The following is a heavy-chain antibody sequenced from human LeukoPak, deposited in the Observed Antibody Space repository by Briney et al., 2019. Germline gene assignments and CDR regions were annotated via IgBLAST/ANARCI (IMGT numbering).Heavy chain of an antibody. CDR3: ARDSTGWSVDY. CDR1: GYTFTNYH. Sequence: ASVKVSCKASGYTFTNYHMHWVGQAPGQALEWMGILTPNSGDTTCAQKFQGRITMPRDTSTSTVYMELSSLRFEDTAVYHCARDSTGWSVDYWGQGTLVTVSS. CDR2: LTPNSGDT. D-gene: IGHD6-19*01. J-gene: IGHJ4*02. V-gene: IGHV1-46*01.